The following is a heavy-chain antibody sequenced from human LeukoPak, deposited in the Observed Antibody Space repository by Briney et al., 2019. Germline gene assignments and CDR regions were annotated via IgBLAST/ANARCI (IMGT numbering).Heavy chain of an antibody. CDR2: IYYSGST. CDR1: GFTFSSYA. D-gene: IGHD3-22*01. Sequence: LRLSCAASGFTFSSYAMSWIRQHPGKGLEWIGYIYYSGSTYYNPSLKSRVTISVDTSKNQFSLKLSSVTAADTAVYYCARGVSTTYYYDSSGLGHAFDIWGQGTMVTVSS. J-gene: IGHJ3*02. V-gene: IGHV4-31*02. CDR3: ARGVSTTYYYDSSGLGHAFDI.